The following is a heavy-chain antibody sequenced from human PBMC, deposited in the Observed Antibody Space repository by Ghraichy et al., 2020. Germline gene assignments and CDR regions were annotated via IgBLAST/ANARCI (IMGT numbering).Heavy chain of an antibody. CDR3: AKGGGGEGFFEWSPFDP. J-gene: IGHJ5*02. Sequence: GGSLRLSCAASGFTFSSYAMSWVRQAPGKGLEWVSAISGSGGSTYYADSVKGRFTISRDNSKNTLYLQMNSLRAEDTAVYYCAKGGGGEGFFEWSPFDPWGQGTLVTVSS. D-gene: IGHD3-3*01. CDR1: GFTFSSYA. CDR2: ISGSGGST. V-gene: IGHV3-23*01.